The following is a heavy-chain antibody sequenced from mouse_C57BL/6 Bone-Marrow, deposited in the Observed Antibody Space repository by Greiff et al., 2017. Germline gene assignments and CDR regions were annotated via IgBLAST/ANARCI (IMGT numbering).Heavy chain of an antibody. Sequence: VQLQQPGAELVMPGASVKLSCKASGYTFTSYWMHWVKQRPGQGLEWIGEIDPSDSYTNYNQKFKGKSTLTVDKSSSTAYMQLSSLTSEDSAVYYCARWGAMDYWGQGTSGTVSS. V-gene: IGHV1-69*01. CDR3: ARWGAMDY. CDR2: IDPSDSYT. J-gene: IGHJ4*01. CDR1: GYTFTSYW.